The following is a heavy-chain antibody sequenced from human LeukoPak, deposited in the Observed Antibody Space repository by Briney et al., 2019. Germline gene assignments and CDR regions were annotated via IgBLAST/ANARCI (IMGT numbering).Heavy chain of an antibody. CDR3: AKQESGWRGYYYYGMDV. CDR1: GFTVSSNY. CDR2: ISGSGGST. J-gene: IGHJ6*02. Sequence: GGSLRLSCAASGFTVSSNYMSWVRQAPGKGLEWVSAISGSGGSTYYADSVKGRFTISRDNSKNTLYLQMNSLRAEDTVVYYCAKQESGWRGYYYYGMDVWGQGTTVTVSS. D-gene: IGHD6-19*01. V-gene: IGHV3-23*01.